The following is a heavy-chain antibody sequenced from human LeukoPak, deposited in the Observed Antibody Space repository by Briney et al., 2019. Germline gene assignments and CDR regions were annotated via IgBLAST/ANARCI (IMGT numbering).Heavy chain of an antibody. J-gene: IGHJ4*02. CDR3: ARARYFDWFDMGIFDY. V-gene: IGHV3-30*04. D-gene: IGHD3-9*01. CDR1: GFTFSSYA. CDR2: ISYDGSNK. Sequence: GGSLRLSCAASGFTFSSYAMHWVRQAPGKGLEWVAVISYDGSNKYYADSVKGRFTISRDNSKNTLYLQMNSLRAEDTDVYYCARARYFDWFDMGIFDYWGQGTLVTVSS.